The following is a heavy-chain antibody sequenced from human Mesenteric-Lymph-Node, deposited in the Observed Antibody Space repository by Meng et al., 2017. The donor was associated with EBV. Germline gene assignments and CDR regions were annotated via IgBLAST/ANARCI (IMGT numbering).Heavy chain of an antibody. CDR2: MNPISGNT. CDR1: GYSFSEYD. D-gene: IGHD4-17*01. Sequence: QVQLVRFGAGVKKPGAPGKVSCKASGYSFSEYDINWVRQATGQGLEWMGWMNPISGNTAYARKFLGRVTMTRDTSTGTAYMELSSLRSEDAAVYYCARGNTVTNPLDSWGQGTLVTVSS. J-gene: IGHJ4*02. CDR3: ARGNTVTNPLDS. V-gene: IGHV1-8*01.